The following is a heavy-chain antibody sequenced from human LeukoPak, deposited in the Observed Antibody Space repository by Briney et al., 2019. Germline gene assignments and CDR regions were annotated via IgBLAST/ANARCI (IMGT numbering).Heavy chain of an antibody. J-gene: IGHJ4*02. CDR3: ARDKRHSYGRYFDP. CDR1: GDSISTYH. V-gene: IGHV4-59*01. Sequence: PSETLSLTCSVSGDSISTYHWNWIRKPPGKGLEWIGYMRSTGNSNYNPSLKNRVNIFVDMSKNQLVLNLRSVTAADTAVYYCARDKRHSYGRYFDPWGQGMLVTVSS. D-gene: IGHD5-18*01. CDR2: MRSTGNS.